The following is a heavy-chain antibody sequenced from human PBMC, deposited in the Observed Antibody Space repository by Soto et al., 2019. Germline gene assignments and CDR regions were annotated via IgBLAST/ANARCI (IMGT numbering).Heavy chain of an antibody. CDR1: GFPFSSYA. V-gene: IGHV3-21*06. CDR2: ISSSTSYI. CDR3: ARESEDLTSNFDY. Sequence: PGGSLRLSCAASGFPFSSYAMTWVRQAPGKGLEWVSSISSSTSYIYYGDSMKGRFTISRDNAKNSLYLEMNSLRAEDTAVYYCARESEDLTSNFDYWGQGTLVTVSS. J-gene: IGHJ4*02.